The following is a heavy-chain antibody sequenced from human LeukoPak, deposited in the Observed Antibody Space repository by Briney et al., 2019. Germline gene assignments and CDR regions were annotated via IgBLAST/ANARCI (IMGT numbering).Heavy chain of an antibody. Sequence: AAVKVSCKVSGYTLTELSMHWVRQAPGKGLEWMGGFDPEDGETIYAQKFQGRVTMTEDTSTDTAYMELSSLRSEDTAVYYCATVLLSRGIAVAGTERYYFDYWGQGTLVTVSS. J-gene: IGHJ4*02. CDR1: GYTLTELS. D-gene: IGHD6-19*01. V-gene: IGHV1-24*01. CDR3: ATVLLSRGIAVAGTERYYFDY. CDR2: FDPEDGET.